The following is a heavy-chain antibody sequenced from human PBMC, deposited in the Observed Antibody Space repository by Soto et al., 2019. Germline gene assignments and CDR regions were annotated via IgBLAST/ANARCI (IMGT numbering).Heavy chain of an antibody. J-gene: IGHJ6*02. D-gene: IGHD3-22*01. CDR3: ARDPGSSGYYGANYYYYGMDV. CDR1: GGSISSYY. V-gene: IGHV4-59*01. CDR2: IYYSGST. Sequence: SETLSLTCTVSGGSISSYYWSWIRQPPGKGLEWIGYIYYSGSTNYNPSLKSRVTISVDTSKNQFSLKLSSVTAADTAVYYCARDPGSSGYYGANYYYYGMDVWGQGTTVTVSS.